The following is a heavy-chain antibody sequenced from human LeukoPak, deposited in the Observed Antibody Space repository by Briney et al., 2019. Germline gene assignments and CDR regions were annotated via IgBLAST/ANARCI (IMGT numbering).Heavy chain of an antibody. CDR1: GFTFSNYW. Sequence: GGSLRLSCAASGFTFSNYWMSWVRQTPGKGLEWVSAISGSGGSTYYADSVKGRFTISRDNSKNTLYLQMNSLRAEDTAVYYCAKDTNYDSSGYVDDYWGQGTLVTVSS. CDR2: ISGSGGST. D-gene: IGHD3-22*01. V-gene: IGHV3-23*01. CDR3: AKDTNYDSSGYVDDY. J-gene: IGHJ4*02.